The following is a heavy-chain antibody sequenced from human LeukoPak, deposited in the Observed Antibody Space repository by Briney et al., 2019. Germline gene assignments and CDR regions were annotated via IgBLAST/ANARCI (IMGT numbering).Heavy chain of an antibody. CDR2: IKQDGSEK. Sequence: PGGSLRLSCAASGFTFRSYWMGWVRQAPGKGLEWVANIKQDGSEKYYVDSVKDRFTISRDNAKNSLYLQMNSLRAEDTAVYYCAKDDYSSGWDWGQGTLVTVSS. D-gene: IGHD6-19*01. J-gene: IGHJ4*02. CDR3: AKDDYSSGWD. V-gene: IGHV3-7*03. CDR1: GFTFRSYW.